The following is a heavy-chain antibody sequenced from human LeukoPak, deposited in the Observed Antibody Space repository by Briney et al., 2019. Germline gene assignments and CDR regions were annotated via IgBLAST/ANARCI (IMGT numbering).Heavy chain of an antibody. J-gene: IGHJ4*02. CDR3: AKGHVRFGEFNDY. Sequence: GGSLRLSCAASGFTFSSYAMSWVRQAPGKGLEWVSAISGSGGSTYYADSVKGRFTISRDNSKNALYLQMNSLRAEDTAVYYCAKGHVRFGEFNDYWGQGTLVTVSS. D-gene: IGHD3-10*01. V-gene: IGHV3-23*01. CDR1: GFTFSSYA. CDR2: ISGSGGST.